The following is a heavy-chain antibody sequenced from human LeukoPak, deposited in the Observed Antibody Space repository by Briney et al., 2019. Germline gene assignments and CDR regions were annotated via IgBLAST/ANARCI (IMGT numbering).Heavy chain of an antibody. Sequence: SETLSLTCTVSGYSISSGYYWGWIRQPPGKGLEWIGSIYHSGSTYYNPSLKSRVTMSVDTSKNQFSLKLSSVTAADTAVYYCARIYYYDSSGYSYYFDYWSQGTLVTVSS. D-gene: IGHD3-22*01. J-gene: IGHJ4*02. CDR3: ARIYYYDSSGYSYYFDY. CDR1: GYSISSGYY. CDR2: IYHSGST. V-gene: IGHV4-38-2*02.